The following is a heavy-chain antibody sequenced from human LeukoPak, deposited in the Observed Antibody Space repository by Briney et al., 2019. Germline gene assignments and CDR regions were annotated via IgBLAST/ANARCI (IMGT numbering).Heavy chain of an antibody. J-gene: IGHJ4*02. CDR1: EFTFCSNS. CDR2: ISSSNSYI. D-gene: IGHD3-9*01. Sequence: GATLILSCAASEFTFCSNSVNLVGQAPGKELEGVSSISSSNSYIYYADSVKCRYTISRDNAKKSLYLQMTSLRAEDTAVYYCADGGYLTAYALGYWGQGTMVTVSS. CDR3: ADGGYLTAYALGY. V-gene: IGHV3-21*01.